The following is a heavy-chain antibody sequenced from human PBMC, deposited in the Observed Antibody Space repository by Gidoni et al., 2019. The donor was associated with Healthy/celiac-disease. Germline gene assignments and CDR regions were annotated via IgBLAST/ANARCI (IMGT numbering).Heavy chain of an antibody. D-gene: IGHD3-3*01. Sequence: EVQLVESGGGLVQPGRSLRLSCAASGFTFDDYAMHWVRQAPGKGLEWVSGISWNSGSIGYADSVKSRFTISRDNAKNSLYLQMNSLRAEDTALYYCAKGSYYDFWSGYGDKNAFDIWGQGTMVTVSS. CDR3: AKGSYYDFWSGYGDKNAFDI. CDR2: ISWNSGSI. V-gene: IGHV3-9*01. J-gene: IGHJ3*02. CDR1: GFTFDDYA.